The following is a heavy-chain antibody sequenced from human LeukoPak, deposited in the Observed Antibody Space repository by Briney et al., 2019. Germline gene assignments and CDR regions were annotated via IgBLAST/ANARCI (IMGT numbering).Heavy chain of an antibody. J-gene: IGHJ5*02. D-gene: IGHD1-26*01. CDR3: ARRIGTYSPFDP. CDR1: GSTINTFG. Sequence: PGGSLRLSCIVSGSTINTFGFHWFRQAPGKGPEWLAFIGHDGNYKHYGDSVRGRFTIPRANSKNTVYLQMNSLRADDTALYCCARRIGTYSPFDPWGQGTLVTVSS. V-gene: IGHV3-30*02. CDR2: IGHDGNYK.